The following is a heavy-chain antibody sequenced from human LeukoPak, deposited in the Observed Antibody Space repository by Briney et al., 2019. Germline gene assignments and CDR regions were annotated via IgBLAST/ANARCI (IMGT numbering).Heavy chain of an antibody. D-gene: IGHD2-2*01. Sequence: ASVKVSCKASGYTFTGYYMHWVRQAPGQGLEWMGWINPNSGGTNYAQKFQDRVTVTRDTSISTTYMEVSRLRYDDTAVYYCSREAYCDSTSCHQDLWGQGTLVSVSS. CDR2: INPNSGGT. CDR3: SREAYCDSTSCHQDL. CDR1: GYTFTGYY. V-gene: IGHV1-2*02. J-gene: IGHJ5*02.